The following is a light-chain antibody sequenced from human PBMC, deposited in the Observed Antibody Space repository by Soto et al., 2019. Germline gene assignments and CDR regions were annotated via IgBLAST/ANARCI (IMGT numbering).Light chain of an antibody. CDR1: SSDVGGYNY. J-gene: IGLJ1*01. CDR2: EVS. CDR3: SSYAGSNNSYV. V-gene: IGLV2-8*01. Sequence: QSVLTQPPSASGSPGQSVTISCTGTSSDVGGYNYVSWYQQHPGKAPKLMIYEVSKRPSGVPDRFSGSKSGNTASLTVSGLQAEDEADYYCSSYAGSNNSYVFGTGTKVTV.